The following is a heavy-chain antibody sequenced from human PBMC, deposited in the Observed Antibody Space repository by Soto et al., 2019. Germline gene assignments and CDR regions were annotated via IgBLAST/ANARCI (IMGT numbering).Heavy chain of an antibody. CDR1: GYTFTGYY. D-gene: IGHD2-2*01. CDR2: INPNSGGT. J-gene: IGHJ6*03. CDR3: ASAPSNTYCSSTSCYVGYYYMDV. Sequence: QVQLVQSGAEVKKPGASVKVSCKASGYTFTGYYMHWVRPAPGQGLEWMVWINPNSGGTNYAQKFQGWVPMTRDTSISKAYMELSRLRSDDTAVYYCASAPSNTYCSSTSCYVGYYYMDVWVKGTTVTVSS. V-gene: IGHV1-2*04.